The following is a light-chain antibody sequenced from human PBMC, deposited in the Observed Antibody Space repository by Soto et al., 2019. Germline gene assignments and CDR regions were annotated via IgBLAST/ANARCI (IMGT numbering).Light chain of an antibody. CDR3: QHYDSSPPYT. V-gene: IGKV3-20*01. CDR2: AAS. J-gene: IGKJ2*01. Sequence: EIVLTQSPVPLSLSQGERATLSCRASRSFASSYLGWYQQKPGQAPRLLIYAASTRATGIPDRFSGSGSATDFTLTISRLEPEDSAVYYCQHYDSSPPYTFGQGTKLEIK. CDR1: RSFASSY.